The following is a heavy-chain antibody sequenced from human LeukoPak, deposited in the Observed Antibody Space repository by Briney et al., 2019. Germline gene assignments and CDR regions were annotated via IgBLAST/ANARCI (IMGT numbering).Heavy chain of an antibody. CDR1: GGSISSYY. CDR2: IYNSGST. D-gene: IGHD4-17*01. V-gene: IGHV4-4*07. CDR3: ARDQMTTVRGFDY. Sequence: SETLSLTCTISGGSISSYYWSWIRQPAGKGLEWIGRIYNSGSTNYNPSLKSRVTMSLDTSKNQFSLKLSSVTAAVTAVYYCARDQMTTVRGFDYWGQGTLVTVSS. J-gene: IGHJ4*02.